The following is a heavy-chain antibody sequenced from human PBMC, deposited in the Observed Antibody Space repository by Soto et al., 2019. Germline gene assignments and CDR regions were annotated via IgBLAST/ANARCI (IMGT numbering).Heavy chain of an antibody. CDR2: IIPIFGTA. D-gene: IGHD3-22*01. V-gene: IGHV1-69*05. CDR3: ARERASGYPYFDY. Sequence: QVQLVQSGAEVKKPGSSVKVSCKASGGTFSSYAISWVRQAPGQGLEWMGGIIPIFGTANYAQKFQGRVTXTXDXXTSTSYMELSSLRCEDTAVYYCARERASGYPYFDYWGQGTLVTVSS. CDR1: GGTFSSYA. J-gene: IGHJ4*02.